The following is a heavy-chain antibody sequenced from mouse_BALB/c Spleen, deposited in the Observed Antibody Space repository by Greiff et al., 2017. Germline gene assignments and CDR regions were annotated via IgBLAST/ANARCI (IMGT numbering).Heavy chain of an antibody. CDR3: ARAPSYGSDY. J-gene: IGHJ2*01. D-gene: IGHD2-9*01. Sequence: EVKVVESGGGLVQPGGSLRLSCATSGFTFTDYYMSWVRQPPGKALEWLGFIRNKANGYTTEYSASVKGRFTISRDNSQSILYLQMNTLRAEDSATYYCARAPSYGSDYWGQGTTLTVSS. V-gene: IGHV7-3*02. CDR1: GFTFTDYY. CDR2: IRNKANGYTT.